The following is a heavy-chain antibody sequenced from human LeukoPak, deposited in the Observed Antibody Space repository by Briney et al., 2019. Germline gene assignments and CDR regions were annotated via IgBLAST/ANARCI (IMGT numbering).Heavy chain of an antibody. CDR3: ARGLHGDYGYFDY. D-gene: IGHD4-17*01. V-gene: IGHV1-69*01. Sequence: SVKVSCKASGGTFSSYAISWVRQAPGQGLEWMGGVIPMFATANYAPKFQDRVAITADESTSTAYMELRSLRSEDTAVYHCARGLHGDYGYFDYWGQGTLVTVSS. CDR1: GGTFSSYA. CDR2: VIPMFATA. J-gene: IGHJ4*02.